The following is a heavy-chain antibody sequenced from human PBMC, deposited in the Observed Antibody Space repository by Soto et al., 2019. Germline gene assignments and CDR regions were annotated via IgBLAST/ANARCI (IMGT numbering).Heavy chain of an antibody. CDR2: ISYDGSNK. Sequence: QVQLVESGGGVVQPGTSLRLSCAASGFTFSRYGMHWVRQAPGKGLEWVSVISYDGSNKYYVDSVRGRFTVSRDSSKNTLYLKMNSLRAEDTAVYYCAKALSSGRYYYYGMDVWGQGTTVTVSS. V-gene: IGHV3-30*18. CDR1: GFTFSRYG. D-gene: IGHD6-19*01. CDR3: AKALSSGRYYYYGMDV. J-gene: IGHJ6*02.